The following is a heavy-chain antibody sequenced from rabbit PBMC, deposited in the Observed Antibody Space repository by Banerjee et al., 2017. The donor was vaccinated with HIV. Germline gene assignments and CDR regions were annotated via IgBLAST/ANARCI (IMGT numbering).Heavy chain of an antibody. V-gene: IGHV1S45*01. D-gene: IGHD1-1*01. J-gene: IGHJ4*01. CDR1: GFSFSSSYG. CDR3: ARDRANNDGYSFDL. CDR2: IYTGSSGTT. Sequence: QEQLEESGGDLVKPEGSLTLTCTASGFSFSSSYGMCWVRQAPGKGLEWIACIYTGSSGTTYYASWAKGRFTISKTSSTTVTLQMTSLTAADTATYFCARDRANNDGYSFDLWGPGTLVTVS.